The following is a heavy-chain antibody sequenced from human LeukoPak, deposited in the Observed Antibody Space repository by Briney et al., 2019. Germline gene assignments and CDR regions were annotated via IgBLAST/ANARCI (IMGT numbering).Heavy chain of an antibody. J-gene: IGHJ4*02. V-gene: IGHV1-24*01. D-gene: IGHD2-2*01. CDR1: GYTLTELS. CDR3: ATRLGYCSSTNCYRFDY. Sequence: ASVKVSCKVSGYTLTELSMHWVRQAPGKGLEWMGGFDPEDGETIYAQKFQGRVTMTEDTSTDTAYMELSSLRSEDTAVYYCATRLGYCSSTNCYRFDYWGQGTLVTVSS. CDR2: FDPEDGET.